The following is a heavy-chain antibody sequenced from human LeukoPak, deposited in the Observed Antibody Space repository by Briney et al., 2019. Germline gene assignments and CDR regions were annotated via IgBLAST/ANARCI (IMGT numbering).Heavy chain of an antibody. V-gene: IGHV1-69*04. CDR2: IIPILGIA. CDR3: ARDARLTVTPSNYYYYYGMDV. J-gene: IGHJ6*02. Sequence: ASVRVSCKASGGTFSSYTISWVRQAPGQGLEWMGRIIPILGIANYAQKFQGRVTITADKSTSTAYMELSSLRSEDTAVYYCARDARLTVTPSNYYYYYGMDVWGQGTTVTVSS. CDR1: GGTFSSYT. D-gene: IGHD4-17*01.